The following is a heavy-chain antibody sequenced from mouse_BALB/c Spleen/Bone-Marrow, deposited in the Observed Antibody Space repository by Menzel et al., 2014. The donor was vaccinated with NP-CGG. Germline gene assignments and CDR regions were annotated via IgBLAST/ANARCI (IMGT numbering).Heavy chain of an antibody. J-gene: IGHJ4*01. D-gene: IGHD2-3*01. CDR1: GYTFTSYW. CDR3: ARWLLRYYAMDD. Sequence: QVQLQQSGAELVKPGASVKLSCKASGYTFTSYWMHWVKQRPGQSLEWIGEIDPSDSYTNYNQKFKGKATLTVDKSSSTAYMQLSSLTSEDSAVYFCARWLLRYYAMDDWGQGTSVTVSS. V-gene: IGHV1-69*02. CDR2: IDPSDSYT.